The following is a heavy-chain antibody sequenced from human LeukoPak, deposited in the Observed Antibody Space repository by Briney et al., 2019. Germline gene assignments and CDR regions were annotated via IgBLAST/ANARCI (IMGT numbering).Heavy chain of an antibody. D-gene: IGHD1-26*01. Sequence: GGSLRLSCAASGFTFSSYSMNWVRQAPGKGLEWVSSISSDSYYIYYTDSVKGRVTISRDNAENSLYLQMDSLRAEDTALYYCARNIVGAPFDYWGQGALVTVSS. V-gene: IGHV3-21*01. CDR3: ARNIVGAPFDY. J-gene: IGHJ4*02. CDR1: GFTFSSYS. CDR2: ISSDSYYI.